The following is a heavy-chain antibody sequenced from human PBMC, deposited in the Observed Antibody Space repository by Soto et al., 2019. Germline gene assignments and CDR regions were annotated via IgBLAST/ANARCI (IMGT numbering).Heavy chain of an antibody. CDR1: GHSFTSYW. V-gene: IGHV5-10-1*01. CDR3: ARHIAVAGSDYYYGMDV. Sequence: PGESLKISCKGSGHSFTSYWISWVRQMPGKGLEWMGRIDPSDSYTNYSPSFQGHVTISADKSISTAYLQWSSLKASDTAMYSCARHIAVAGSDYYYGMDVWGQGTTVTVSS. D-gene: IGHD6-19*01. J-gene: IGHJ6*02. CDR2: IDPSDSYT.